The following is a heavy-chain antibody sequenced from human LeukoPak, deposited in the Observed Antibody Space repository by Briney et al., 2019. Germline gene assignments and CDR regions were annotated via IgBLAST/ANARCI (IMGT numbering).Heavy chain of an antibody. CDR1: GFTFSGSA. V-gene: IGHV3-23*01. CDR3: ARDIQLST. Sequence: GGSLRLSCAASGFTFSGSAMSWVRQAPGKGLDWVSLISSTGGNSYYADSVKGRLTISRDNSKDTLYLQMDSLRAEDTAIYYCARDIQLSTWGLGTKVTVSS. CDR2: ISSTGGNS. J-gene: IGHJ3*01. D-gene: IGHD5-24*01.